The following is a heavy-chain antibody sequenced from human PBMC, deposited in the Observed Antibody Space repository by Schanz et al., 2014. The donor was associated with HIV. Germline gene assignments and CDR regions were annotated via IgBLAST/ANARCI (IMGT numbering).Heavy chain of an antibody. CDR3: ANEEVPNDY. Sequence: QVQLVESGGGVVQPGRSLRLSCAASGFTFSGYGMYWVRQAPGKGPEWVAVIWYDGRNKYYEESVKGRFTISRDNSKNTLYLQMNSLRVEDTAVYYCANEEVPNDYWGQGTLVTVSS. CDR2: IWYDGRNK. CDR1: GFTFSGYG. V-gene: IGHV3-33*06. J-gene: IGHJ4*02.